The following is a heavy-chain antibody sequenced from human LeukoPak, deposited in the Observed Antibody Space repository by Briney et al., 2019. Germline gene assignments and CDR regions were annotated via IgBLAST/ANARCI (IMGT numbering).Heavy chain of an antibody. V-gene: IGHV1-69*13. D-gene: IGHD3-3*01. CDR3: ARVREAYYDFWNFALDY. Sequence: GASVKVSCKASGGTFISYAISWVRQAPGQGLEWMGGIIPIFGTANYAQKFQGRVTITADESTSTAYMELSSLRSEDTAVYYCARVREAYYDFWNFALDYWGQGTPVTVSS. CDR2: IIPIFGTA. J-gene: IGHJ4*02. CDR1: GGTFISYA.